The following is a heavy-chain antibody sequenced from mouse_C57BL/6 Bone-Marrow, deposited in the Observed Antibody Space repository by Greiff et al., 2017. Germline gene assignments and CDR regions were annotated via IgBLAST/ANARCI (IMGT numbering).Heavy chain of an antibody. V-gene: IGHV1-81*01. D-gene: IGHD1-1*01. CDR2: IYPRSGNT. CDR3: ASPLYGSSPAWFAY. J-gene: IGHJ3*01. CDR1: GYTFTSYG. Sequence: VKLVESGAELARPGASVKLSCKASGYTFTSYGISWVKQRTGQGLEWIGEIYPRSGNTYYHEKFKGKATLTADKSSSTAYMERRSLTSEDSAVYFFASPLYGSSPAWFAYWGQGTLVTVSA.